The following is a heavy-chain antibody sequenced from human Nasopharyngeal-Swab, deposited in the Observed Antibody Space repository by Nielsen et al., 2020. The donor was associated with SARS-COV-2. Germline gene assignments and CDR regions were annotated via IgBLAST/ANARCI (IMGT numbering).Heavy chain of an antibody. J-gene: IGHJ4*02. D-gene: IGHD3-22*01. CDR2: ISSSSSYI. Sequence: GESLKISCAASGFTFSSYSMNWVRQVPGKGLEWVSSISSSSSYIYYADSVKGRFTISRDNAKNSLYLQMNSLRAEDTAVYYCARDYYDSSGSFDYWGQGTLVTVSS. CDR3: ARDYYDSSGSFDY. CDR1: GFTFSSYS. V-gene: IGHV3-21*01.